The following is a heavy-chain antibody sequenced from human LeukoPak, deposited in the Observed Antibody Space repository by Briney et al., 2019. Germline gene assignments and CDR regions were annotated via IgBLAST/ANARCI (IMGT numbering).Heavy chain of an antibody. CDR1: GYTFTGYY. CDR2: INPNSGGT. J-gene: IGHJ5*02. Sequence: ASVKVSCKTFGYTFTGYYIHWVRQAPGQGLEWMGRINPNSGGTDYAQKFQGRVTMTWDTSISTAYMELSRLRSDDTVVYYCVRDRGGYCSRANCRAAWFDPWGQGTLVTVSS. D-gene: IGHD2-2*01. CDR3: VRDRGGYCSRANCRAAWFDP. V-gene: IGHV1-2*05.